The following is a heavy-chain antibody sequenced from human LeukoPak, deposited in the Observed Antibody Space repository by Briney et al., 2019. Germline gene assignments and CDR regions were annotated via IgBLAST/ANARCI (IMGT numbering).Heavy chain of an antibody. CDR1: GGSISSGGYY. Sequence: SQTLFLTCTVSGGSISSGGYYWSWIRQHPGKGLEWIGYIYYSGSTYYNPSLKSRVTISVDTSKNQFSLKLSSVTAADTAVYYCARGIAVAGTDAFDIWGQGTMVTVSS. J-gene: IGHJ3*02. CDR2: IYYSGST. V-gene: IGHV4-31*03. CDR3: ARGIAVAGTDAFDI. D-gene: IGHD6-19*01.